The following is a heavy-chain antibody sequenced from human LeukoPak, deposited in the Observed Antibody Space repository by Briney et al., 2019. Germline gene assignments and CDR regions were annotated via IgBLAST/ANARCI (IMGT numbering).Heavy chain of an antibody. CDR2: IYHSGST. D-gene: IGHD3-22*01. CDR1: GGSISSSNW. J-gene: IGHJ4*02. CDR3: ARGIFNGYYYDSSGYHY. Sequence: SETPSLTCAVSGGSISSSNWWSWVRQPPGKGLEWIGEIYHSGSTNYNPSLKSRVTISVDKSKNQFSLKLSSVTAADTAVYYCARGIFNGYYYDSSGYHYWGQGTLVTVSS. V-gene: IGHV4-4*02.